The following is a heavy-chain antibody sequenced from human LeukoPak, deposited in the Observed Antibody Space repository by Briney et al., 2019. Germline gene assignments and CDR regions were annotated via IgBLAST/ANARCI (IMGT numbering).Heavy chain of an antibody. Sequence: ASVTVSCKASGYTXTGYYIHWVRQAPGQGLEWMGWISAYNGNTNYAQKLQGRVTMTTDTSTSTAYMELRSLRSDDTAVYYCARSYCSSTSCYNGYWGQGTLVTVSS. D-gene: IGHD2-2*02. CDR2: ISAYNGNT. CDR1: GYTXTGYY. CDR3: ARSYCSSTSCYNGY. J-gene: IGHJ4*02. V-gene: IGHV1-18*04.